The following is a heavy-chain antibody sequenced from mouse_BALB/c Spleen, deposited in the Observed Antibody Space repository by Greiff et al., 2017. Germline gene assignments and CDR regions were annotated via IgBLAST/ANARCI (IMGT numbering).Heavy chain of an antibody. Sequence: DVHLVESGGGLVQPKGSLKLSCAASGFTFNTYAMNWVRQAPGKGLEWVARIRSKSNNYATYYADSVKDRFTISRDDSQSMLYLQMNNLKTEDTAMYYCVRTTVGYFDYWGQGTTLTVSS. J-gene: IGHJ2*01. CDR3: VRTTVGYFDY. CDR1: GFTFNTYA. V-gene: IGHV10-1*02. D-gene: IGHD1-1*01. CDR2: IRSKSNNYAT.